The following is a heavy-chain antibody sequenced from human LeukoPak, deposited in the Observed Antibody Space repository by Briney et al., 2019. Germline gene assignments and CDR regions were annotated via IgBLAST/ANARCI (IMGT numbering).Heavy chain of an antibody. Sequence: GGSLRLSCAASGFTFSSYAMHWVRQAPGKGLEWVAVISYDGSNKYYADSVKGRFTISRDNSKNTLYLQMNSLRAEDTAVYYCARDISRSLRFLEWFPSKTDSYFDYGGQGTLVTVSS. CDR2: ISYDGSNK. CDR3: ARDISRSLRFLEWFPSKTDSYFDY. D-gene: IGHD3-3*01. J-gene: IGHJ4*02. V-gene: IGHV3-30*04. CDR1: GFTFSSYA.